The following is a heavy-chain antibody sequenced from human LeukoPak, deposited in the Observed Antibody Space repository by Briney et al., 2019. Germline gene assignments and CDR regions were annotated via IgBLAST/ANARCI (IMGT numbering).Heavy chain of an antibody. CDR1: GGTFSSYA. CDR2: IIPIFGTA. Sequence: GASVKVSCKASGGTFSSYAISWVRQAPGQGLEWMGGIIPIFGTANYAQKFQGRVTITADKSTSTAYMELSSLRSEDTAVYYCASAWGYIVASLPLDVWGKGTTVTVSS. J-gene: IGHJ6*04. D-gene: IGHD5-12*01. CDR3: ASAWGYIVASLPLDV. V-gene: IGHV1-69*06.